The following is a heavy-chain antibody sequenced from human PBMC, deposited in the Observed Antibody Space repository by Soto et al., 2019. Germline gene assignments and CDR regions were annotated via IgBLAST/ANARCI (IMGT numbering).Heavy chain of an antibody. V-gene: IGHV1-3*01. CDR1: GYTFTSYA. Sequence: ASVKVSCKASGYTFTSYAMHWVRQAPGQRLEWMGWINAGNGNTKYSQKFQGRVTITRDTSASTAYMELSSLRSEDTAVYYCARGVGYWSGGSCYYPLTFDYWGQGTLVTVSS. CDR2: INAGNGNT. J-gene: IGHJ4*02. D-gene: IGHD2-15*01. CDR3: ARGVGYWSGGSCYYPLTFDY.